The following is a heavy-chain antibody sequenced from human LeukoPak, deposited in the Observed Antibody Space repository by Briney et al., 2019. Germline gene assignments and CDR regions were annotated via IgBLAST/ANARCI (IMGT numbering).Heavy chain of an antibody. CDR3: ARGRNYYDVRGYYVFDY. CDR2: IYNSGIT. J-gene: IGHJ4*02. CDR1: GGSINTYY. V-gene: IGHV4-59*01. D-gene: IGHD3-16*01. Sequence: SETLSLTCSVSGGSINTYYWSWIRQTPGKGLEWIEYIYNSGITNYNPSLNSQVTISVDTSKNQFSLKLTSVTVADTAVYYCARGRNYYDVRGYYVFDYWGQGILVTVSS.